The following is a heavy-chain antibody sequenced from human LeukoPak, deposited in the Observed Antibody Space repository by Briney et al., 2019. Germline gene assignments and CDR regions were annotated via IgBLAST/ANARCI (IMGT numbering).Heavy chain of an antibody. CDR2: ISSIGSTI. V-gene: IGHV3-48*01. CDR1: GFTFSSYS. D-gene: IGHD2/OR15-2a*01. CDR3: AREGPRGNSQFDY. Sequence: GGSLRLSCAVSGFTFSSYSMNWVRQAPGKGLEWLSYISSIGSTIYYADSVKGRLTISRDNSKNTLYLQMNSLRAEDTAVYYCAREGPRGNSQFDYWGQGTLVTVSS. J-gene: IGHJ4*02.